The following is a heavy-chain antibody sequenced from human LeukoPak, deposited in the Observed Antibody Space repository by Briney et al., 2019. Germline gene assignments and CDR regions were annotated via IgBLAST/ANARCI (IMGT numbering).Heavy chain of an antibody. CDR3: AGYYSSIYGMDV. J-gene: IGHJ6*02. CDR2: INHSGST. V-gene: IGHV4-34*01. CDR1: GGSFSGYF. D-gene: IGHD3-3*01. Sequence: PSETLSLTCAVNGGSFSGYFWSWIRQPPGKGLEWIGEINHSGSTYYNASLKSRITISVDTSKRQFSLRMNPVTAADTAVYFCAGYYSSIYGMDVWGQGTSVTVSS.